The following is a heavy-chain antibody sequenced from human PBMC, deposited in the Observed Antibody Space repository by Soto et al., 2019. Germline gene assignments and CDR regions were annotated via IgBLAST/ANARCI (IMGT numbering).Heavy chain of an antibody. D-gene: IGHD3-3*01. CDR2: IYYSGST. Sequence: XTLSLPCTVSGGSLSSYYWSWIRQPPGKGLEWIGYIYYSGSTNYNPSIKSRVTISVDTSRKQLSLKLSSVTAADTSVYYCARDVFGGLAANWFDPWGQGTLGTVSS. J-gene: IGHJ5*02. CDR1: GGSLSSYY. V-gene: IGHV4-59*01. CDR3: ARDVFGGLAANWFDP.